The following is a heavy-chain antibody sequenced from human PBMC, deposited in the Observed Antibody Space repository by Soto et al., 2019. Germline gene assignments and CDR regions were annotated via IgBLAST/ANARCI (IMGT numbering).Heavy chain of an antibody. CDR1: GFSLSTTGVG. CDR2: IYWDDDK. J-gene: IGHJ5*02. V-gene: IGHV2-5*02. CDR3: AHGRNGCRGGSCYYNWFAP. Sequence: QITLKESGPTLVKPTQTLTLTCTFSGFSLSTTGVGVGWIRQPPGKALEWLALIYWDDDKRYSPSLKSRLTISKDTSKNQVVLTITNMDPVDTARYYCAHGRNGCRGGSCYYNWFAPWGQGTLVTVSS. D-gene: IGHD2-15*01.